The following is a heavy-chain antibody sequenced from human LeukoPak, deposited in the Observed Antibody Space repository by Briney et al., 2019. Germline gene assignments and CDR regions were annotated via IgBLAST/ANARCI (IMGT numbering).Heavy chain of an antibody. D-gene: IGHD3-10*01. Sequence: TRGSLRLSCAPSGFTLTSYAMSWVRQTPGERLGWGSAISGSVGSTYYAHSPKGRFTISRDNSKNTLYLQINSLRAEDTAVYYCAKDQRFGDLDDYRGQGSLVAVSS. CDR2: ISGSVGST. CDR1: GFTLTSYA. CDR3: AKDQRFGDLDDY. J-gene: IGHJ4*02. V-gene: IGHV3-23*01.